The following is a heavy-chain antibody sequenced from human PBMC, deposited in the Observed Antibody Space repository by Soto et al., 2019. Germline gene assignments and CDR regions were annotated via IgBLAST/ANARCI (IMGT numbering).Heavy chain of an antibody. CDR3: AKVGSRGDYHFAL. J-gene: IGHJ5*02. V-gene: IGHV1-8*01. CDR1: GYSFTNYD. D-gene: IGHD4-17*01. CDR2: TNPKTGNT. Sequence: QVQLVQSGAEVKKPGASVKVSCKTSGYSFTNYDINWVRQAAGQGLEWMGWTNPKTGNTGYAQQFQGRVTMTRTTAISTVYMELSSLRSEDTAVYSCAKVGSRGDYHFALWGQGTLVTVSS.